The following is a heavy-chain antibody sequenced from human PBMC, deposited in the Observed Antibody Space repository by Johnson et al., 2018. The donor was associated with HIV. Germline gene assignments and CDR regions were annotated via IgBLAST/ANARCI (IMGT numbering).Heavy chain of an antibody. Sequence: VQLVESGGGLVKPGGSLKLSCEASGFTFSNVWMHWVRQAPGRGLEWVGRIKSKRDGGAIDYAAPVKGRFTISRDDTKATLYLEMNSLRAEDTAVYYCAKEEGLAAAGTGEAFDIWGQGTMITVSS. J-gene: IGHJ3*02. V-gene: IGHV3-15*01. D-gene: IGHD6-13*01. CDR2: IKSKRDGGAI. CDR1: GFTFSNVW. CDR3: AKEEGLAAAGTGEAFDI.